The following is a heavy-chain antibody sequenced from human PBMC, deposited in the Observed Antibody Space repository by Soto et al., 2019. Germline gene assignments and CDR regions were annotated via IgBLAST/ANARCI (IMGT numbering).Heavy chain of an antibody. CDR3: ANPPRY. Sequence: QVQLVQSGAEVKKPGSSVKVSCKASGGTFSCYTVSWVRQAPGQGLEWMVRIIPILGIANYAQKFQGRVTITADKCTGTAYRELSSLRFDDTAVYSCANPPRYWGQGTLVNVSS. CDR2: IIPILGIA. V-gene: IGHV1-69*02. J-gene: IGHJ4*02. CDR1: GGTFSCYT.